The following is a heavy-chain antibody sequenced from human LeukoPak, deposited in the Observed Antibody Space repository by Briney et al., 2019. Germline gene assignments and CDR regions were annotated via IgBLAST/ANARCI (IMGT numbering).Heavy chain of an antibody. CDR3: ARSNNFRFDS. D-gene: IGHD2/OR15-2a*01. CDR2: IYHSGKT. Sequence: SETLSLTCGVSGGTFSGYYWAWIRQAPGQGLEWIGDIYHSGKTNYNPTLKNRLTISVDTSKNQFSLKLASVTTADAAIYYCARSNNFRFDSWGQETLVTVSS. CDR1: GGTFSGYY. V-gene: IGHV4-34*01. J-gene: IGHJ4*02.